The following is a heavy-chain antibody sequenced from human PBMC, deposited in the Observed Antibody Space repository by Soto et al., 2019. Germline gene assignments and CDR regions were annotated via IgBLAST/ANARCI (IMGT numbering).Heavy chain of an antibody. Sequence: QVQLVQSWAEFTNAGSSVKVTCKASGGTFSTSGINWVRQAPGQGLEWMGGIIPLFGTANYAHKFQGRVTITADETTSTVYMELSSLKSRDTAVYFCARERRGRDCSSTSCCCDYWGRGTLVTLSS. CDR1: GGTFSTSG. CDR3: ARERRGRDCSSTSCCCDY. V-gene: IGHV1-69*01. D-gene: IGHD2-2*01. J-gene: IGHJ4*02. CDR2: IIPLFGTA.